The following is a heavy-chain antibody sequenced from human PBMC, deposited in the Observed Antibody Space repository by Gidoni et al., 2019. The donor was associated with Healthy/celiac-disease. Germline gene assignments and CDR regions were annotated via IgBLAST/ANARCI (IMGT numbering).Heavy chain of an antibody. CDR1: GYSISSGYY. J-gene: IGHJ4*02. CDR3: ARDPHLIDGYNRAYFDY. CDR2: IYHSGST. Sequence: QVQLQESGPGLVKPSETLSLTCTVSGYSISSGYYRGWIRQPPGKGLEWIGSIYHSGSTYYNPYLKSRVTISVDTSKNQFSLKLSSVTAADTAVYYCARDPHLIDGYNRAYFDYWGQGTLVTVSS. V-gene: IGHV4-38-2*02. D-gene: IGHD5-12*01.